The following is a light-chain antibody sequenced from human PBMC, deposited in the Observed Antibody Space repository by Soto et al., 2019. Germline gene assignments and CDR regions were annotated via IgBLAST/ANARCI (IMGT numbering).Light chain of an antibody. CDR2: EVS. CDR1: SSDVGGYNS. V-gene: IGLV2-14*01. Sequence: SVLTQPASVSGSPGQSITISCTGTSSDVGGYNSVSWYQQHPGKAPKLMIYEVSHRPSGVSNRFSGSKSANTASLTISGLHAEDEADYYCSSFTTSTTYVFGTGTKVTVL. J-gene: IGLJ1*01. CDR3: SSFTTSTTYV.